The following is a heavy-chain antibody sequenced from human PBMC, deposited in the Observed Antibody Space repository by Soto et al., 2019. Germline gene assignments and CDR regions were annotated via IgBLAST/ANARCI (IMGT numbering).Heavy chain of an antibody. CDR1: GGTFSSYA. J-gene: IGHJ4*02. CDR2: IYSGGST. CDR3: ARDPWAADY. D-gene: IGHD3-16*01. V-gene: IGHV3-66*01. Sequence: ASVKVSCKASGGTFSSYAISWVRQAPGKGLEWVSVIYSGGSTFYADSVRGRFTISRDNSKNTVNLQMNSLRAEDTAVYYCARDPWAADYWGQGTLVTVSS.